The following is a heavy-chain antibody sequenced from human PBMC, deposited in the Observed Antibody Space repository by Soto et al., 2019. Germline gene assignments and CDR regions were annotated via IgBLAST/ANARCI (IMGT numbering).Heavy chain of an antibody. V-gene: IGHV5-51*01. Sequence: PGESLKISCKGSGYSFPTYWIGWVRQLPGKGLEWMGIIYPDDSDTRYSPSFQGQVTFSADKSINTAYLQWSSLKASDTAMYYCVRRGTSWYFFDYWGQGTLVTVSS. D-gene: IGHD6-13*01. CDR1: GYSFPTYW. J-gene: IGHJ4*02. CDR3: VRRGTSWYFFDY. CDR2: IYPDDSDT.